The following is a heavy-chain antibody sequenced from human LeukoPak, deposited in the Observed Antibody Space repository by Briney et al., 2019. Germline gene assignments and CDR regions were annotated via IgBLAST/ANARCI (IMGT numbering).Heavy chain of an antibody. Sequence: SETLSLTCTVSGGSISSGASDWGWIRQHPKRGLEWVGYINHSGSTYYNPSLGSRVTMSVDTSKNQFSLKLSSVTAADSAVYYCARATRQGFTMIVVPFFYFDLWGRGTLVTVSS. CDR3: ARATRQGFTMIVVPFFYFDL. V-gene: IGHV4-31*03. D-gene: IGHD3-22*01. J-gene: IGHJ2*01. CDR1: GGSISSGASD. CDR2: INHSGST.